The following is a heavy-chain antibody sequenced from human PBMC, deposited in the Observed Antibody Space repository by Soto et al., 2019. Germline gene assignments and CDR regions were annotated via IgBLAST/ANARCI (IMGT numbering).Heavy chain of an antibody. CDR3: ARVSVWQFYFVTDV. Sequence: QVPLVQSGAEVKKPGASVKVSCKASGYTFTNYDINWVRQATGQGLEWMGWMNPNSGDTGYAQNFQGRVTMTRNTSISTAYMELTSLRSEATAVYYCARVSVWQFYFVTDVWGKGTTVTVSS. J-gene: IGHJ6*04. D-gene: IGHD6-19*01. CDR2: MNPNSGDT. CDR1: GYTFTNYD. V-gene: IGHV1-8*01.